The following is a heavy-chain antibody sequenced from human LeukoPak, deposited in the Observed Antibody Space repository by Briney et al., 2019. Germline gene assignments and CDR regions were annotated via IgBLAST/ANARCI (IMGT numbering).Heavy chain of an antibody. J-gene: IGHJ6*03. V-gene: IGHV1-18*01. CDR1: GGTFSSYA. D-gene: IGHD1-26*01. CDR3: ARIVASYYIIGRYMDV. Sequence: ASVKVSCNASGGTFSSYAISWVRQAPGQGLEWMGWISAYNGNTNYAQKLQGRVTMTTDTSTSTAYMELRSLRSDDTAVYYCARIVASYYIIGRYMDVWGKGTTVTVSS. CDR2: ISAYNGNT.